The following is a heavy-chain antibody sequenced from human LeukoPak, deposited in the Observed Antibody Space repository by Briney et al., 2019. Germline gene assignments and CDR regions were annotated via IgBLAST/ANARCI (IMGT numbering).Heavy chain of an antibody. D-gene: IGHD6-6*01. Sequence: PGGSLRLSCAASGFTFSAYAMTWVRQAPGEGLEWVSSISSSSSYIYYADSVKGRFTISRDNAKNSLYLQMNSLRAEDTAVYYCARVVAALNFSYYYYMDVWGKGTTVTVSS. CDR3: ARVVAALNFSYYYYMDV. CDR2: ISSSSSYI. CDR1: GFTFSAYA. J-gene: IGHJ6*03. V-gene: IGHV3-21*01.